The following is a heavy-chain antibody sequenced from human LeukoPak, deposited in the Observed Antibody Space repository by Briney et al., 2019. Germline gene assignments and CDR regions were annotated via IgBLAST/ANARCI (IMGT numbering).Heavy chain of an antibody. D-gene: IGHD3-22*01. CDR1: GFTFSTYD. Sequence: GGSLRPSCAASGFTFSTYDMHWVRQATGKGLEWVSAIGTAGDTYYPGSVKGRFTIPRENAKNSLYLQMNSLRAEDTAVYYCARVRYYYDSSGYSSPYYFDYWGQGTLVTVSS. V-gene: IGHV3-13*01. CDR3: ARVRYYYDSSGYSSPYYFDY. CDR2: IGTAGDT. J-gene: IGHJ4*02.